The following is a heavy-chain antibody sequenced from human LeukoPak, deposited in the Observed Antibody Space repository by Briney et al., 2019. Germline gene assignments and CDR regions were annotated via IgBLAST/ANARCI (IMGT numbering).Heavy chain of an antibody. CDR3: ARVRVDITIFGVALDY. CDR1: GFTFSSYA. J-gene: IGHJ4*02. V-gene: IGHV3-30-3*01. Sequence: GRSLRLSCAVSGFTFSSYAMHWVRQAPGKGLEWVVVISYDGSQKYYAVSVKGRFTISRDSAKNTLYLQMNSLRAEDTAVYYCARVRVDITIFGVALDYWGQGTLVTVSS. CDR2: ISYDGSQK. D-gene: IGHD3-3*01.